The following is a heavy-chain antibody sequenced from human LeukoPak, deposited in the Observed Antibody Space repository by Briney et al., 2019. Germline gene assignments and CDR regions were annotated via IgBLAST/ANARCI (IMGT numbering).Heavy chain of an antibody. CDR1: GFTFSSYE. D-gene: IGHD2-15*01. CDR3: ARDLLLADNGGSSAHDF. CDR2: ISSSGSTI. J-gene: IGHJ4*02. Sequence: PGGSLRLSCAASGFTFSSYEMNWVRQAPGKGLEWVSYISSSGSTIYYADSVKGRFTISRDNAKNSLYLQMNSLRAEDTALYYCARDLLLADNGGSSAHDFWGQGTLVTVSS. V-gene: IGHV3-48*03.